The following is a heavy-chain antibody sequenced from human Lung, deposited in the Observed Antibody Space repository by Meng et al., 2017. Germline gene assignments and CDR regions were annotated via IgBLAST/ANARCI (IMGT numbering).Heavy chain of an antibody. J-gene: IGHJ4*02. Sequence: LLQWGAGLLTPSEPLSRTCVVSGGSVSDYYWSWIRQPPGKGLEWIGEINHSGSTNYNPSLESRATISVDTSQNNLSLKLSSVTAADSAVYYCARGPTTMAHDFDYWGQGTLVTVSS. CDR3: ARGPTTMAHDFDY. CDR2: INHSGST. D-gene: IGHD4-11*01. CDR1: GGSVSDYY. V-gene: IGHV4-34*01.